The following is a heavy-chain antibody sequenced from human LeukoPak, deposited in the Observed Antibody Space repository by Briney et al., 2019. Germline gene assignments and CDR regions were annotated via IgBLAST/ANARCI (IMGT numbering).Heavy chain of an antibody. J-gene: IGHJ4*02. D-gene: IGHD1-26*01. CDR1: GFTFSSYG. CDR3: ARGSPDDSGSYWLFDY. CDR2: INPSGGST. V-gene: IGHV1-46*01. Sequence: GGSLRLSCAASGFTFSSYGMHWVRQAPGQGLEWMGIINPSGGSTSYAQKFQGRVTMTRDMSTSTVYMELSSLRSEDTAVYYCARGSPDDSGSYWLFDYWGQGTLVTVSS.